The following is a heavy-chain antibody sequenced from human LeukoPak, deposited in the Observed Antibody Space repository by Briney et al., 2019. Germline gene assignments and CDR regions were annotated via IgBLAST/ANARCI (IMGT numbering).Heavy chain of an antibody. D-gene: IGHD3-22*01. Sequence: PGASLRLSCAASGFTFSSYWMSWVRQAPGKGLEWVANIKQDGSEKYYVDSVKGRFTISRDNAKNSLYLQMNSLRAEDTAVYYCARDERITMIVVATIPDNWFDPWGQGTLVTVSS. V-gene: IGHV3-7*01. J-gene: IGHJ5*02. CDR3: ARDERITMIVVATIPDNWFDP. CDR2: IKQDGSEK. CDR1: GFTFSSYW.